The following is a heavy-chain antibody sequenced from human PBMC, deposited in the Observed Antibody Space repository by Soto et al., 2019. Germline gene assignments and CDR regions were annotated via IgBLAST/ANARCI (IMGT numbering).Heavy chain of an antibody. V-gene: IGHV4-59*08. CDR3: ATGITSEGDS. CDR1: GGSISSYY. J-gene: IGHJ4*02. Sequence: SETLSLTCTVSGGSISSYYWSWIRQPPGKGLEWIGYINYSGSTNYNPSLKSRVTISIDRSKNQISLKLGSVTAADQAVYYCATGITSEGDSWGQGTLVTVSS. D-gene: IGHD3-16*01. CDR2: INYSGST.